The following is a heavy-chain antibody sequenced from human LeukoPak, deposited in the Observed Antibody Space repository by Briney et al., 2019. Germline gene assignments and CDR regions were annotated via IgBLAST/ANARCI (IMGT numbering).Heavy chain of an antibody. Sequence: SETLSLTCTVSGGSISSSSYYWGWIRQPPGKGLEWIGSIYYSGSTYYNPSLKSRVTISVDTSKNQFSLKLSSVTAADTAVYYCARGRSRRRASPIDYWGQGTLVTVSS. J-gene: IGHJ4*02. V-gene: IGHV4-39*01. CDR1: GGSISSSSYY. D-gene: IGHD5/OR15-5a*01. CDR3: ARGRSRRRASPIDY. CDR2: IYYSGST.